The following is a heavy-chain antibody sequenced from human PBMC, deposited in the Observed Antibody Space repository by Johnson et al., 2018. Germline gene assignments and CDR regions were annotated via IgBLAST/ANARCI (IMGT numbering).Heavy chain of an antibody. D-gene: IGHD3-22*01. CDR2: IKSKTDGGTT. CDR3: TTDWRGYYDSSGYYDYYYGMDV. CDR1: GFTFSNAW. J-gene: IGHJ6*02. V-gene: IGHV3-15*07. Sequence: VQLVESGGGLVKPGGSLRLSCAASGFTFSNAWMNWVRQAPGKGLEWVGRIKSKTDGGTTDYAAPVKGRFTISREDSKNTMYLQMNSLKTEDTAVYYWTTDWRGYYDSSGYYDYYYGMDVWGQGTTVTVSS.